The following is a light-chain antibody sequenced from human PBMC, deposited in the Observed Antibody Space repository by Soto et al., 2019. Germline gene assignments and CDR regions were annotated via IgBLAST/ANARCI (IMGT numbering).Light chain of an antibody. J-gene: IGLJ1*01. CDR1: SSNIGRNA. CDR3: AAWDDRLDVYV. V-gene: IGLV1-44*01. CDR2: STS. Sequence: QPVLTQPPSASGTPGQSVTISCSGGSSNIGRNALNWFQQLPRAAPKLLIYSTSQRSSGVPGRFSGSKSGASASLSISGLQSEDEADYYCAAWDDRLDVYVFGTGTKLTVL.